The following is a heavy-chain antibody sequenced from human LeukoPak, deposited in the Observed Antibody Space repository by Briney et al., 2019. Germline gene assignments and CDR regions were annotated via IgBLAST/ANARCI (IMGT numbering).Heavy chain of an antibody. D-gene: IGHD3-22*01. CDR3: ARSLYYDTSGPFDF. J-gene: IGHJ4*02. CDR1: GGSTSSNNW. V-gene: IGHV4-4*02. CDR2: VYHDGST. Sequence: SETLSLTCAVSGGSTSSNNWWSWVRQPPGKGLEWIGEVYHDGSTNYNPSLQSRVTISLDKSKNQFSLKLSSVTAADTAMYYCARSLYYDTSGPFDFWGQGALVSVSS.